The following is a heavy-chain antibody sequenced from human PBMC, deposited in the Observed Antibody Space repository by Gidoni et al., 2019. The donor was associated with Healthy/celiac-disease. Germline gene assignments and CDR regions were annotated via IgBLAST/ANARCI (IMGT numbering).Heavy chain of an antibody. CDR1: GGTSSSYA. CDR3: ARIRCSGGSCYRYFDY. J-gene: IGHJ4*02. V-gene: IGHV1-69*01. CDR2: IIPIFGTA. Sequence: QVQLVQSGAEVKKPGSSVKVSCKASGGTSSSYAISWVRQAPGQGLEWMGGIIPIFGTANYAQKFQGRVTITADESTSTAYMELSSLRSEDTAVYYCARIRCSGGSCYRYFDYWGQGTLVTVSS. D-gene: IGHD2-15*01.